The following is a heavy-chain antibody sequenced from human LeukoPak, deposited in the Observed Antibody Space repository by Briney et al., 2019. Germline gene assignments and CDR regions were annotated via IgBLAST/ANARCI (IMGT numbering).Heavy chain of an antibody. D-gene: IGHD3-22*01. CDR3: ATFRYDSSGYLDY. CDR1: GCSFTTNL. CDR2: IDPSDSYT. Sequence: GESLKISCEGCGCSFTTNLSGWVRQMPVKGLEWMGRIDPSDSYTNYSPSFQGHVTISADKSISTAYLQWSSLKASDTAMYYCATFRYDSSGYLDYWGQGTLVTVSS. J-gene: IGHJ4*02. V-gene: IGHV5-10-1*01.